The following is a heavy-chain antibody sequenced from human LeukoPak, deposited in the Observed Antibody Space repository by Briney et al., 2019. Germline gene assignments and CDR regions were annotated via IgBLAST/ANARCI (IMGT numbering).Heavy chain of an antibody. D-gene: IGHD2-2*01. CDR3: ASSIVVVPAATSGRVDY. CDR1: GGSISSGGYS. J-gene: IGHJ4*02. Sequence: SQTLSLTCAVSGGSISSGGYSWSWIRQPPGKGLEWIGYIYHSGSTYYNPSLKSRVTISVDRSKNQFSLKLSSVTAADTAVYYCASSIVVVPAATSGRVDYWGQGTLVTVSS. CDR2: IYHSGST. V-gene: IGHV4-30-2*01.